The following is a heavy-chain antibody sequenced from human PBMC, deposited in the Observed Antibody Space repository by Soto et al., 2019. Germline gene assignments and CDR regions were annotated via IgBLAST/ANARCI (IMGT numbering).Heavy chain of an antibody. Sequence: PSETLSLTCAVYGGSFSGYYWSWIRQPPGKGLEWIGEINHSGSTNYNPSLKSRVTISVDTSKNQFSLKLSSVTAADTAVYYCASLVRQQTSIRTREPRIWFDPWGPGTLVTVSS. J-gene: IGHJ5*02. CDR2: INHSGST. D-gene: IGHD6-13*01. CDR1: GGSFSGYY. CDR3: ASLVRQQTSIRTREPRIWFDP. V-gene: IGHV4-34*01.